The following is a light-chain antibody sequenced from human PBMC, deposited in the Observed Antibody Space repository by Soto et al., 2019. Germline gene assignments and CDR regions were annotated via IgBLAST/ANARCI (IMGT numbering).Light chain of an antibody. V-gene: IGLV2-14*01. Sequence: QSALTQPASVSGSPGQSITISCSGTSSDVGRYNYVSWYQQHPGTAPKLMIYEVSNRPSGVSNRFSGSKSGDTASLTISGLKAEDEADYYCSSYTSTFTYVFGAGTKVTVL. CDR3: SSYTSTFTYV. CDR1: SSDVGRYNY. J-gene: IGLJ1*01. CDR2: EVS.